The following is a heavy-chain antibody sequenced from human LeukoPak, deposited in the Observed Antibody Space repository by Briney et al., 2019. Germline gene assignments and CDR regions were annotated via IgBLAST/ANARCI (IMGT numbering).Heavy chain of an antibody. CDR3: ARYNWNYGDYYYYMDV. Sequence: GGSLRLSCAASGFTFSSYGMHWVRQAPGKGLGWVAVIWYDGSNKYYADSVKGRFTISRDNSKNTLYLQMNSLRAEDTAVYYCARYNWNYGDYYYYMDVWGKGTTVTVSS. J-gene: IGHJ6*03. V-gene: IGHV3-33*01. CDR2: IWYDGSNK. CDR1: GFTFSSYG. D-gene: IGHD1-7*01.